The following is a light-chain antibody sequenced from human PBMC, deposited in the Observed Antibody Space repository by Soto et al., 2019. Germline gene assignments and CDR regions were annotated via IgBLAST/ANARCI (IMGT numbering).Light chain of an antibody. J-gene: IGKJ5*01. CDR2: AAS. CDR3: QQYGSSPRT. CDR1: QSLSSNF. V-gene: IGKV3-20*01. Sequence: EIVFTQSPDTLSLSPGERATLSCRASQSLSSNFLAWYQQRPGQAPRLLIYAASSRATGIPDRFSGSGSGTDFTLTIRRLEPEDFAVYYCQQYGSSPRTFGGGTRLEIK.